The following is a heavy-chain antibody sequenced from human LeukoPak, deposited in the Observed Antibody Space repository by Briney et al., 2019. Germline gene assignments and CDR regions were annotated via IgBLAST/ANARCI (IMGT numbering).Heavy chain of an antibody. CDR3: AREGLYSSSWTVFDY. CDR1: GGSISSYY. D-gene: IGHD6-13*01. Sequence: SETLFLTCTVSGGSISSYYWSWIRQPPGKGLEWIGYIYYSGSTNYNPSLKSRVTISVDTSKNQFSLKLSSVTAADTAVYYCAREGLYSSSWTVFDYWGQGTLVTVSS. J-gene: IGHJ4*02. CDR2: IYYSGST. V-gene: IGHV4-59*01.